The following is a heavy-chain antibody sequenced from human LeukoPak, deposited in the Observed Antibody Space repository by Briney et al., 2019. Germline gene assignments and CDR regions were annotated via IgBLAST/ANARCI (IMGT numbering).Heavy chain of an antibody. CDR3: AREANRYFDNRGYYFDS. Sequence: EASVKVSCKASGGTLGSYAFSWVRQAPGQGVEWMGRIIPMLGVRNYAQKFQDRVTLTADKLTSTAYMELSSLKSEDTAVYYCAREANRYFDNRGYYFDSWGQGTLVTVSS. CDR2: IIPMLGVR. CDR1: GGTLGSYA. J-gene: IGHJ4*02. D-gene: IGHD3-22*01. V-gene: IGHV1-69*04.